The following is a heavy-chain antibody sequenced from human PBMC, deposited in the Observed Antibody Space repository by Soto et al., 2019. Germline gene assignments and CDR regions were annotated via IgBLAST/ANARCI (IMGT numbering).Heavy chain of an antibody. CDR3: ARAQYGDYVAY. CDR1: GFTVSSNY. D-gene: IGHD4-17*01. CDR2: IYSGGST. Sequence: TGGSLRLSCAASGFTVSSNYMSWVRQAPGKGLEWVSVIYSGGSTYYADSVKGRFTISRDNSKNTLYLQMNSLRAEDTAVYYCARAQYGDYVAYWGQGTLVTVSS. J-gene: IGHJ4*02. V-gene: IGHV3-66*01.